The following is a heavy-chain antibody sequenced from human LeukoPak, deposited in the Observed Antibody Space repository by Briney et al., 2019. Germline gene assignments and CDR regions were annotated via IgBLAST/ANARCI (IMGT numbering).Heavy chain of an antibody. D-gene: IGHD3-10*01. Sequence: GGSLRLSCAASGFTFSNYGMHWVRQAPGKGLEWVAVIWYDGNIKYYADSVKGRITISRDNSKSTLYLQMNSLSAEDTAVYYCARDRQYGSGRVVDRYYYYYGMDVWGQGTTVTVSS. CDR1: GFTFSNYG. CDR3: ARDRQYGSGRVVDRYYYYYGMDV. V-gene: IGHV3-33*01. J-gene: IGHJ6*02. CDR2: IWYDGNIK.